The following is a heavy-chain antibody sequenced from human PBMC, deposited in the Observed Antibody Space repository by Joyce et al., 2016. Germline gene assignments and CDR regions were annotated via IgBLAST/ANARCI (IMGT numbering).Heavy chain of an antibody. CDR3: AKDVIEYSGASARNWFDP. V-gene: IGHV3-23*01. Sequence: EVELLESGGGLVQPGGSLRISCAASGFTFTTYAMGWFRQDAGKGLEWVSAVSGSGGSRYDADSVKGRFTISRDNSKNTLYLQMNSLRVEDTAIYYCAKDVIEYSGASARNWFDPWGQGTLVTVSS. CDR1: GFTFTTYA. CDR2: VSGSGGSR. J-gene: IGHJ5*02. D-gene: IGHD6-6*01.